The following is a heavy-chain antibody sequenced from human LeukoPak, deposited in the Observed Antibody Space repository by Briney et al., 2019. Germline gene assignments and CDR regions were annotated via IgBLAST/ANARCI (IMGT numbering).Heavy chain of an antibody. D-gene: IGHD5-18*01. Sequence: PSETLSLTCTVSGGSISSSSYYWGWIRQPPGKGLEWIGSIYYSGSTYYNPSLKSRVTISVDTSKNQFSLKLSSVTAADTAVYYCARARGYSYGWYAATPYYFDYWGQGTLVTVSS. V-gene: IGHV4-39*01. CDR1: GGSISSSSYY. CDR2: IYYSGST. J-gene: IGHJ4*02. CDR3: ARARGYSYGWYAATPYYFDY.